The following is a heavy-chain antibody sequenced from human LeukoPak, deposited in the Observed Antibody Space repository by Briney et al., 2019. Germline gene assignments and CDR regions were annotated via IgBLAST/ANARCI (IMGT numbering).Heavy chain of an antibody. D-gene: IGHD6-19*01. CDR3: ARFVGRSSSGYYLY. CDR2: IYHSGST. V-gene: IGHV4-4*02. Sequence: PSETLSLTCAISGGSISSSKWWSWVRQPPGKGLEWIGEIYHSGSTNYNPSLKSRVTISVDTSKNQFSLKLSSVTAADTAVYYCARFVGRSSSGYYLYWGQGTLVTVSS. CDR1: GGSISSSKW. J-gene: IGHJ4*02.